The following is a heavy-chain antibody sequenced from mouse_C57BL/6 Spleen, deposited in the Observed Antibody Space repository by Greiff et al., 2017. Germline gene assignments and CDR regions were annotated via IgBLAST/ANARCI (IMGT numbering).Heavy chain of an antibody. CDR1: GYTFTDYE. CDR2: IDPETGGT. V-gene: IGHV1-15*01. Sequence: QVQLQQSGAELVRPGASVTLSCKASGYTFTDYEMHWVKQTPVHGLEWIGAIDPETGGTAYNQKFKGKAILTADKSSSTAYMELRSLTSEDSAVYYCTSSYPYYYAMDYWGQGTSVTVSS. D-gene: IGHD1-1*01. J-gene: IGHJ4*01. CDR3: TSSYPYYYAMDY.